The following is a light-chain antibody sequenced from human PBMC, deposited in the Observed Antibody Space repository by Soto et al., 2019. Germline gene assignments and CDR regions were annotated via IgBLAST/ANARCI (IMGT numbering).Light chain of an antibody. J-gene: IGKJ1*01. CDR2: DAS. CDR3: QHRDDWWT. CDR1: QCVSSY. V-gene: IGKV3-15*01. Sequence: LPHPAVTLCSSPGERATLSFRASQCVSSYLAWYQQIPGQAPRLLIYDASARATGIPARFSGSVSGTEFTLTIISLQSEDSAVYIGQHRDDWWTFGQGTKVDI.